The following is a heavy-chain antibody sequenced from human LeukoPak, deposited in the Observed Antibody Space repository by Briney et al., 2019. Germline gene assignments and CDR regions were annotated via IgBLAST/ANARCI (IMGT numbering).Heavy chain of an antibody. Sequence: ASVKVSCKASGGTFSSYAISWVRQAPGQGLEWMGGIIPIFGTANYAQKFQGRVTITADESTSTAYMELSSLRSEDTAVYYCARDQVNSWSPFYYYYGMDVWGQGTTVTVSS. V-gene: IGHV1-69*13. CDR1: GGTFSSYA. CDR2: IIPIFGTA. CDR3: ARDQVNSWSPFYYYYGMDV. D-gene: IGHD6-13*01. J-gene: IGHJ6*02.